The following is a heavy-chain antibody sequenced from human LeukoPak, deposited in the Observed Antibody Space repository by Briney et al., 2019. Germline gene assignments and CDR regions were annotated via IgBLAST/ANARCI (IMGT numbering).Heavy chain of an antibody. D-gene: IGHD3-22*01. V-gene: IGHV1-24*01. Sequence: GASVKVSCKVSGNTLTELSMHWVRQAPGKGLEWMGGFDPEGGETIYAQKFQGRVTMTEDTSTDTAYMELSSLRSEDTAVYYCATGTDYYDSSGYSLWGQGTLVTVSS. CDR3: ATGTDYYDSSGYSL. J-gene: IGHJ4*02. CDR2: FDPEGGET. CDR1: GNTLTELS.